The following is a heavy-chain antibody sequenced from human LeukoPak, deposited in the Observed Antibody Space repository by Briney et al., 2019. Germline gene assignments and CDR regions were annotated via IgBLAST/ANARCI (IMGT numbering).Heavy chain of an antibody. D-gene: IGHD4-23*01. CDR2: INAGNGNT. J-gene: IGHJ6*02. CDR1: GYTFTSYA. CDR3: ARGGGSIYYYYYGMDV. V-gene: IGHV1-3*01. Sequence: ASVNVSCKASGYTFTSYAMHWVRQAPGQRLEWMGWINAGNGNTKYSQKFQGRVTITRDTSASTAYMELSSLRSEDTAVYYCARGGGSIYYYYYGMDVWGQGTTVTVSS.